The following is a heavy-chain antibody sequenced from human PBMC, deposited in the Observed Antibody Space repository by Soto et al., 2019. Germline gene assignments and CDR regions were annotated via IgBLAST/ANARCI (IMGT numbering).Heavy chain of an antibody. CDR3: AREIDYYFMRGDYASVHHAFEI. CDR1: GVPFDTYS. V-gene: IGHV3-48*02. D-gene: IGHD3-3*01. J-gene: IGHJ3*02. CDR2: ISSISSNI. Sequence: PGVSLSLSCAASGVPFDTYSMNWVRQAPGKGLEWVSYISSISSNIYYADSVKGRFTISRDNAKNSLYLQMNSLRDEDTAVYYCAREIDYYFMRGDYASVHHAFEICGQGTLVTVSS.